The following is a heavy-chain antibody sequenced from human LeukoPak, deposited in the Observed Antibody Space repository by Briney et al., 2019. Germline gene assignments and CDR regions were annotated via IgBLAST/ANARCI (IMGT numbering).Heavy chain of an antibody. CDR1: RFTFSSYA. CDR2: ISSKGGST. D-gene: IGHD2-21*01. Sequence: PGGSLRLSCAASRFTFSSYAMHWVRQAPGKGLEYVSAISSKGGSTYYANSVKGRFTISRDNSKNTLYLQMGSLRAEDMAVYYCARGVLARGDIGWYFDYWGQGTLVTVSS. V-gene: IGHV3-64*01. CDR3: ARGVLARGDIGWYFDY. J-gene: IGHJ4*02.